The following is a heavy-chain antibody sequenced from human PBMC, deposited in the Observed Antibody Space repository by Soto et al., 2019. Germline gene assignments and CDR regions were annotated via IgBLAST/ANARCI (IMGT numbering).Heavy chain of an antibody. V-gene: IGHV1-2*04. J-gene: IGHJ3*02. CDR2: INPNSGGT. Sequence: WASVKVSCKASGYTFTGYYMHWVRQAPGQGLEWMGWINPNSGGTNYAQKFQGWVTMTRDTSISTAYMELSRLRSDDTAVYYCARVDTAMAPDAFDIWGQGTMVTVSS. CDR3: ARVDTAMAPDAFDI. CDR1: GYTFTGYY. D-gene: IGHD5-18*01.